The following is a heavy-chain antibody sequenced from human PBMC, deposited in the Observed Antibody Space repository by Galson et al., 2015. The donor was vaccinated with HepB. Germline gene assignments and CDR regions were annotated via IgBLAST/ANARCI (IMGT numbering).Heavy chain of an antibody. J-gene: IGHJ5*02. CDR2: ISAYNGNT. V-gene: IGHV1-18*04. D-gene: IGHD2-2*01. CDR3: ARAPFVVVPAAMPNWFDP. CDR1: GYTFTSYG. Sequence: SVKVSCKASGYTFTSYGISWVRQAPGQGLEWMGWISAYNGNTNYAQKLQGRVTMTTDTSTSTAYMELRSLRSDDTAVYYCARAPFVVVPAAMPNWFDPWGQGTLVTVSS.